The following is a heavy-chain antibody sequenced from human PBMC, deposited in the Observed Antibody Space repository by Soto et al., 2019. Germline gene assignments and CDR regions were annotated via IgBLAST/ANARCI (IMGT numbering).Heavy chain of an antibody. J-gene: IGHJ4*02. CDR3: ARDRADIVPTGFDY. Sequence: PSEALSLTFTGSGSSIRDYYWSGLRPPPGHGLEWIGYMYYSGSTHYNPSLKSRVTISVDTSKSQFSLKLSSVTAADTAVYYCARDRADIVPTGFDYWGQGTLVT. D-gene: IGHD5-12*01. V-gene: IGHV4-59*01. CDR1: GSSIRDYY. CDR2: MYYSGST.